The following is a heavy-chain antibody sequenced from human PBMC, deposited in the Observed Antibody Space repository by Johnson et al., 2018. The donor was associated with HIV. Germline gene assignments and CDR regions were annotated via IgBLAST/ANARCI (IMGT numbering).Heavy chain of an antibody. Sequence: VQLVESGGGLIQPGGSLRLSCAASGFTVSSNYMSWVRQAPGKGLEWVSVIYTGGITYYADSVKGRFTISRDNAKNSLYLQMNSLRAEDTAVYYCARERSGTIAFDIWGQGTMVTVSS. D-gene: IGHD1-7*01. V-gene: IGHV3-53*01. CDR1: GFTVSSNY. J-gene: IGHJ3*02. CDR2: IYTGGIT. CDR3: ARERSGTIAFDI.